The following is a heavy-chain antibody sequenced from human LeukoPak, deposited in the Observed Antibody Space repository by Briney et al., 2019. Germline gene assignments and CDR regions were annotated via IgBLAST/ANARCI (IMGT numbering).Heavy chain of an antibody. D-gene: IGHD3-3*01. CDR3: ARVGPRFLEWSLDY. Sequence: ASVTVSCTASGYTFTSYGISWVRQAPGQGLEWMGWISAYNGNTNYAQKLQGRVTMTTDTSTSTAYMELRSLRSDDTAVYYCARVGPRFLEWSLDYWGQGTLVTVSS. CDR2: ISAYNGNT. J-gene: IGHJ4*02. V-gene: IGHV1-18*01. CDR1: GYTFTSYG.